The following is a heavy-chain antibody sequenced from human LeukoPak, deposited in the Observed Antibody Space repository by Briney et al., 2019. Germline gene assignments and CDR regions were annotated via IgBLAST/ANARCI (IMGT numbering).Heavy chain of an antibody. V-gene: IGHV3-21*01. Sequence: GGSLRPSCAASGFTFSSYSMNWVRQAPGKGLEWVSSISSSSSYIYYADSAKGRFTISRDNAKNSLYLQMNSLRAEDTAVYYCARDDYYDSSGYGGYFDYWGQGTLVTVSS. CDR2: ISSSSSYI. CDR1: GFTFSSYS. J-gene: IGHJ4*02. D-gene: IGHD3-22*01. CDR3: ARDDYYDSSGYGGYFDY.